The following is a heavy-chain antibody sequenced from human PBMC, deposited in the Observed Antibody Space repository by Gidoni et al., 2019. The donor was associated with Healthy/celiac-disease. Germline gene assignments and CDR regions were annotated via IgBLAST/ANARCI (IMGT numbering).Heavy chain of an antibody. J-gene: IGHJ4*02. V-gene: IGHV1-2*02. CDR2: TNPNSGRT. D-gene: IGHD3-10*01. CDR3: ARDPFIYPDFDS. CDR1: GSTCTAYY. Sequence: QVKLVQSGAAVKTPGASVQVYCKAAGSTCTAYYMHWVRQAPGHGLEWMGWTNPNSGRTNSAQKFQGRVTMTRYTSISTAYMELSRLRSDDTAVYYCARDPFIYPDFDSWGQGTLVTVSS.